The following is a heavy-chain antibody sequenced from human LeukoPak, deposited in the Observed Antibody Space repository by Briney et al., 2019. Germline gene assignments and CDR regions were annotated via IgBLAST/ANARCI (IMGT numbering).Heavy chain of an antibody. Sequence: GGSLRLSCAASGLTVSSNYMSWVRQAPGKGLEWVSVIYSGGSTYYADSVKGRFTISRDNSKNTLYLQMNSLRAEDTAAYYCARDPSPYYYDGKNAFDIWGQGTMVTVSS. CDR2: IYSGGST. D-gene: IGHD3-22*01. V-gene: IGHV3-53*01. CDR1: GLTVSSNY. CDR3: ARDPSPYYYDGKNAFDI. J-gene: IGHJ3*02.